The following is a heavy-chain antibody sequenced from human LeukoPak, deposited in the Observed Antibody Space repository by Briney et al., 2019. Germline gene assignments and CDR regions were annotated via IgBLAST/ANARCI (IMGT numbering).Heavy chain of an antibody. V-gene: IGHV3-23*01. CDR2: ISDSGGST. J-gene: IGHJ4*02. D-gene: IGHD7-27*01. CDR1: GFTFRSYA. Sequence: GGSLRLSCAASGFTFRSYAMSWVRQAPGKGLEWVSVISDSGGSTYYADSVKGRFTVSRDNSKNTLYLQMNTLSAEDTAVYYCASRGARLGSLDYWGQGTLVTVSS. CDR3: ASRGARLGSLDY.